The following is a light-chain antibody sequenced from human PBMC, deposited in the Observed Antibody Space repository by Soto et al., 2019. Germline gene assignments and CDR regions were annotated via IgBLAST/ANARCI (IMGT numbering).Light chain of an antibody. CDR2: GAS. J-gene: IGKJ3*01. V-gene: IGKV3-20*01. CDR1: QSVRSSY. CDR3: HQYGASPIFT. Sequence: EIVLTQSPGTLSLSPGERAALSCRASQSVRSSYLAWFQQKPGQAPRLLIYGASSRATGIPDRFSGSGSGTDFTLTISRLEPEEFAVYYCHQYGASPIFTFGPGTKVDIK.